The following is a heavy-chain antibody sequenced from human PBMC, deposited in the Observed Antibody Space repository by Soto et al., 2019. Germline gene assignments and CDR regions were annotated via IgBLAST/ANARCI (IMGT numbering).Heavy chain of an antibody. CDR3: AKEQESSDYYSFAFDI. J-gene: IGHJ3*02. Sequence: TGGSLRLSCVASGFNVSTNAMSWVRQAPGKGLEWVSGIGGSGGTTHSADSVKGRFTISRDNSKNTLSLQMNSLRADDTAVYYCAKEQESSDYYSFAFDIWGQGTVVTVSS. CDR1: GFNVSTNA. CDR2: IGGSGGTT. D-gene: IGHD3-22*01. V-gene: IGHV3-23*01.